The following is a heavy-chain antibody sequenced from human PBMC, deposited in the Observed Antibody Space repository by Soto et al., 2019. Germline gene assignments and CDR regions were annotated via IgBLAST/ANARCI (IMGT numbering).Heavy chain of an antibody. D-gene: IGHD1-1*01. CDR2: MSAHNGNT. CDR1: GYTFTSYG. J-gene: IGHJ4*02. Sequence: QVHLVQSGAEVKKPGASVKVSCKASGYTFTSYGITWVRQAPGQGHEWMGWMSAHNGNTDYAQKLQGRVIVTRDTSTSTAYMELRSLISDDTAVYYCARGRYGDYWGQGALVTVSS. V-gene: IGHV1-18*01. CDR3: ARGRYGDY.